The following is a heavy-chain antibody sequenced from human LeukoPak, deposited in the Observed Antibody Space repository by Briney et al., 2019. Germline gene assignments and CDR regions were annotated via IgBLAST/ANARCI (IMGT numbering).Heavy chain of an antibody. CDR3: ARGSSGYYY. V-gene: IGHV4-59*01. CDR2: IYYSGST. D-gene: IGHD3-22*01. CDR1: GGSISSSY. Sequence: SETLSLTCTVSGGSISSSYWSWIRQPPGKGLEWIGYIYYSGSTNYNPSLKSRVTISVDTSKNQFSLKLSSVTAADTAVYYCARGSSGYYYWGQGTLVTVTS. J-gene: IGHJ4*02.